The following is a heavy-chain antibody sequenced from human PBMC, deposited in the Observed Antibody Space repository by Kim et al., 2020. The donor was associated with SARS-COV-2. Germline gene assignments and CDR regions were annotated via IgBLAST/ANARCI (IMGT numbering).Heavy chain of an antibody. CDR2: ISYDGSNK. CDR3: AKEIVSDYSSFGPMVAFDI. Sequence: GGSLRLSCAASGFTFSSYGMHWVRQAPGKGLEWVAVISYDGSNKYYADSVKGRFTISRDNSKNTLYLQMNSLRAEDTAVYYCAKEIVSDYSSFGPMVAFDIWGQGTMVTVSS. V-gene: IGHV3-30*18. J-gene: IGHJ3*02. CDR1: GFTFSSYG. D-gene: IGHD6-6*01.